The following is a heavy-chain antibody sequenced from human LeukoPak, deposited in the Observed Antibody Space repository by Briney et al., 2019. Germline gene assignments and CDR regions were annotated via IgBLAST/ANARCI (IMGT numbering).Heavy chain of an antibody. CDR2: IYYSGST. D-gene: IGHD4-17*01. CDR3: ARLLRVTTVGPDLYYFDY. CDR1: GGSISSYY. V-gene: IGHV4-59*08. J-gene: IGHJ4*02. Sequence: SETLSLTCTVSGGSISSYYWSWIRQPPGKGLEWIGHIYYSGSTNYNPSLKSRVTISVDTSKSQFSLKLNSVTAADTAFYYCARLLRVTTVGPDLYYFDYWGQGTLVTVSS.